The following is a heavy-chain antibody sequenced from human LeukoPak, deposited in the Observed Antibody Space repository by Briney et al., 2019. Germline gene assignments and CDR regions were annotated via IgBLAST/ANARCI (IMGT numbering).Heavy chain of an antibody. D-gene: IGHD6-19*01. CDR2: ISSSSSYI. Sequence: PGGSLRLSCAASGFTFSSYSMNWVRQAPGKGMEWVSSISSSSSYIYYADSVKGRFTISRDNAKNSLYLQMNSLRAEDTAVYYCARAHSGWYDYWGQGTLVTVSS. CDR3: ARAHSGWYDY. CDR1: GFTFSSYS. V-gene: IGHV3-21*01. J-gene: IGHJ4*02.